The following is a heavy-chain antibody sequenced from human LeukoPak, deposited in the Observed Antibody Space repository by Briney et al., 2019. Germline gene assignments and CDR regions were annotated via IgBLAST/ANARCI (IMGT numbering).Heavy chain of an antibody. CDR2: IYTSGST. J-gene: IGHJ4*02. D-gene: IGHD1-26*01. CDR1: GGSISSGSYF. Sequence: SETLSLTCTVSGGSISSGSYFWSWIRQPAGKGLEWIGRIYTSGSTNYNPSLKSRVTISVDTSKNQFSLKLSSVTAADTAVYYCARDGGEYSGSYRGDYWGQGTLATVSS. CDR3: ARDGGEYSGSYRGDY. V-gene: IGHV4-61*02.